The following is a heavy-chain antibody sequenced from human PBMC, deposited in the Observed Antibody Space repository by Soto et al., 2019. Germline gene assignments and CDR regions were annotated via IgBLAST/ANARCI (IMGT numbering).Heavy chain of an antibody. CDR2: INHSGST. CDR3: ARGLVVVAAISHGGFDY. Sequence: SETLSLTCAVYGGSFSGYYWSWIRQPPGKGLEWIGEINHSGSTNYNPSLKSRVTISVDTSKNQFSLKLSSVTAADTAVYYCARGLVVVAAISHGGFDYWGQGTLVTVSS. V-gene: IGHV4-34*01. CDR1: GGSFSGYY. D-gene: IGHD2-15*01. J-gene: IGHJ4*02.